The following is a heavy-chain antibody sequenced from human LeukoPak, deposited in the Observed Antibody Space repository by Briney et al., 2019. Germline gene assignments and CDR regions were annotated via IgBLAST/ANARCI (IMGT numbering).Heavy chain of an antibody. D-gene: IGHD6-19*01. CDR1: GGSISSYY. V-gene: IGHV4-59*12. J-gene: IGHJ4*02. CDR2: IYYSGST. Sequence: SETLSLTCTVSGGSISSYYWSWIRQPPGKGLEWIGHIYYSGSTNYNPSLKSRVTISVDTSKNQVSLKLSSVTAADTAVYYCARRRGQQWRTYYFDYWGQGTLVTVSS. CDR3: ARRRGQQWRTYYFDY.